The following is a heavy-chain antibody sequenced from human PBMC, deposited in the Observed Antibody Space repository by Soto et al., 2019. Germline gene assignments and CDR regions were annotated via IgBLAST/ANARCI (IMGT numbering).Heavy chain of an antibody. Sequence: PGGSLRLSCAASGFTFSSYGMHWVRQAPGKGLEWVAVISYDGSNKYYADSVKGRFTISRDNSKNTLYLQMNSLRAEDTAVYYCAGYGGNSVFDHWGQGTLVTVSS. CDR3: AGYGGNSVFDH. CDR1: GFTFSSYG. CDR2: ISYDGSNK. D-gene: IGHD4-17*01. J-gene: IGHJ4*02. V-gene: IGHV3-30*03.